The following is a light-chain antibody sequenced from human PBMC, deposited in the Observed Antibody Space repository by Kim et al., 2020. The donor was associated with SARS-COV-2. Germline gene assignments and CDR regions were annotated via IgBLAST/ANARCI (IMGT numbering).Light chain of an antibody. CDR1: KLGDKY. J-gene: IGLJ2*01. CDR3: QAWDSSTVV. CDR2: QDT. V-gene: IGLV3-1*01. Sequence: VSPGQTASITCSGDKLGDKYACWYQQKPGQSPLLVIYQDTKRPSGIPERFSGSNSGNTATLTISGTQAMDEADYYCQAWDSSTVVFGGGTQLTVL.